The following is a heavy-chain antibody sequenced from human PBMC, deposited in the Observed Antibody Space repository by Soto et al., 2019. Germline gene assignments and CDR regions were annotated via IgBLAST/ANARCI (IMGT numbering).Heavy chain of an antibody. J-gene: IGHJ4*02. Sequence: QVQLVQSGAEVKKPGASVKVSCKASGYTFSDHDINWVRQATGQGPEWLGWMNPNSGGIAYAQNFQGRVTMTRDNSIREAYMDLGSLRSDGTTVYYCARVGGNWDDDYFDYWGQGTLVTGSS. D-gene: IGHD1-1*01. CDR1: GYTFSDHD. CDR3: ARVGGNWDDDYFDY. CDR2: MNPNSGGI. V-gene: IGHV1-8*01.